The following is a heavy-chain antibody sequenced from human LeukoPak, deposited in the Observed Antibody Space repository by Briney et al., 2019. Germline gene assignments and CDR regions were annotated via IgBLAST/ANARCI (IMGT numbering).Heavy chain of an antibody. D-gene: IGHD2-15*01. J-gene: IGHJ4*02. CDR3: VIGVGWQPDY. Sequence: SETLSLTCTVFGDSVTGYFLNWVRQPPGKGLEWIGHIYKIGTTNYNPSLKSRLTISADTSKNQFSLQLRCVTAADPAVYYCVIGVGWQPDYWGQGALVTVSS. CDR1: GDSVTGYF. CDR2: IYKIGTT. V-gene: IGHV4-59*02.